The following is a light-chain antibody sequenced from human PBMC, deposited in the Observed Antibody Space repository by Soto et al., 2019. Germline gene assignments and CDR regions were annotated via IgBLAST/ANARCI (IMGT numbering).Light chain of an antibody. CDR1: QRISSW. CDR2: DAS. CDR3: QQYNSYPWT. J-gene: IGKJ1*01. Sequence: DIHMTQSPSTLSASVGDIFTITCRASQRISSWLVWYQQKTGKAPKLLIYDASSMESGVPSRFSGSGSWTEVTLTISSLQPDDFATYYCQQYNSYPWTFGQGTKVDIK. V-gene: IGKV1-5*01.